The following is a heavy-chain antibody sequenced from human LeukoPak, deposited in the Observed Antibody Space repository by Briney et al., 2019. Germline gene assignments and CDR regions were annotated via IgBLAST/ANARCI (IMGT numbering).Heavy chain of an antibody. CDR1: GFTFSSYW. Sequence: PGGSLRLSCAASGFTFSSYWMHWVRQAPGKGLVWVSRINSDGSSTSYADSVKGRFTISRDNAKNTLYLQMNSLRAEDTAVYYCARAPVRGVTEIDYWGQGTLVTVSS. D-gene: IGHD3-10*01. CDR3: ARAPVRGVTEIDY. CDR2: INSDGSST. J-gene: IGHJ4*02. V-gene: IGHV3-74*01.